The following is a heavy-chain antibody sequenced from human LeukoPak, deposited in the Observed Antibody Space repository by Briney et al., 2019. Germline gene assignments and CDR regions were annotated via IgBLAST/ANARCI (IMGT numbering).Heavy chain of an antibody. Sequence: GGSLRLSCAASGFTFSSYSMNWVRQAPGKGLEWVSSISSSSSYIYYADSVKGRFTISRDNAKNSLYLQMNSLRAEDTAVYYCGRGFLLSSGGFDYWGQGTLVTVSS. CDR2: ISSSSSYI. CDR3: GRGFLLSSGGFDY. CDR1: GFTFSSYS. V-gene: IGHV3-21*01. J-gene: IGHJ4*02. D-gene: IGHD6-19*01.